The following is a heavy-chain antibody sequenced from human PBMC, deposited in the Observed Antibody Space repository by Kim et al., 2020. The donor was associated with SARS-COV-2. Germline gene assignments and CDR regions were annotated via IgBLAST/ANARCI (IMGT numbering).Heavy chain of an antibody. CDR2: SEK. D-gene: IGHD4-17*01. V-gene: IGHV3-7*03. CDR3: ARDNGDYDS. Sequence: SEKYYVDSVKGRFTISRDNAKNSLYLQMNSLRAEDTAVYYCARDNGDYDSWGQGTLVTVSS. J-gene: IGHJ5*02.